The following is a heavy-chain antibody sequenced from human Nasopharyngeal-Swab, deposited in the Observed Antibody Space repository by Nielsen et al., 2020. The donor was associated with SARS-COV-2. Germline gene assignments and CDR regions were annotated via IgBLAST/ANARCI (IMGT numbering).Heavy chain of an antibody. J-gene: IGHJ4*02. CDR3: ARLRWYVDY. Sequence: WIRQPPGKGLVWVSRINSDGSSTSYADSVKGRFTISRDNAKNTLYLQMKSLRAEDTAVYYCARLRWYVDYWGQGTLVTVSS. V-gene: IGHV3-74*01. D-gene: IGHD4-23*01. CDR2: INSDGSST.